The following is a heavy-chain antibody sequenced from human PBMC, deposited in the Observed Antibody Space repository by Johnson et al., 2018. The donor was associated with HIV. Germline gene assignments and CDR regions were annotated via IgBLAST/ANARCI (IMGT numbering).Heavy chain of an antibody. V-gene: IGHV3-30-3*01. J-gene: IGHJ3*02. Sequence: VQLVESGGGVVQPGRSLRLSCAASGFTFSSYAMHWVRQAPGKGLEWVAVISYDGSNKYYADSMKGRFTISRDNSKNTLYLQMNSLRAEDTAVYDCARDGNYYGLSGAFDIWGQGTMVTVSS. CDR1: GFTFSSYA. CDR3: ARDGNYYGLSGAFDI. D-gene: IGHD3-10*01. CDR2: ISYDGSNK.